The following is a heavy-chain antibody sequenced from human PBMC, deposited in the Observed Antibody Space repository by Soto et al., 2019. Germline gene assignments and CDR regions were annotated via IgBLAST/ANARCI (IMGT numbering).Heavy chain of an antibody. CDR2: ISGSGGST. CDR1: GFTFSSYA. Sequence: GGSLRLSCAASGFTFSSYAMSWVRQALGKGLEWVSAISGSGGSTYYADSVKGRFTISRDNSKNTLYLQMNSLRAEDTAVYYCAKDRVIAARPEDAFDIWGQGTMVTVSS. J-gene: IGHJ3*02. V-gene: IGHV3-23*01. CDR3: AKDRVIAARPEDAFDI. D-gene: IGHD6-6*01.